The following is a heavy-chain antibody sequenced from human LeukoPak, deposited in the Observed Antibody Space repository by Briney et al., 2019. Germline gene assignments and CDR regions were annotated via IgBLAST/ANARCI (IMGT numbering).Heavy chain of an antibody. D-gene: IGHD6-19*01. CDR2: ISGSGGST. V-gene: IGHV3-23*01. J-gene: IGHJ4*02. CDR3: AKDLQSRIAVAGAGG. Sequence: GGSLRLSCAASGFTFSSYAMSGVRQAPGKGLEWVSAISGSGGSTYYADSVKGRFTISRDNSKNTLYLQMNSLRAEDTAVYYCAKDLQSRIAVAGAGGWGQGTLVTVSS. CDR1: GFTFSSYA.